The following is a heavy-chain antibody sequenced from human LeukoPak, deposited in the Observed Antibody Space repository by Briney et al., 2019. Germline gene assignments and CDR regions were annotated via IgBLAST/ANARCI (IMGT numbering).Heavy chain of an antibody. CDR1: HYSTCNSLY. D-gene: IGHD4-17*01. V-gene: IGHV4-38-2*02. J-gene: IGHJ6*03. CDR2: IYRSGRT. Sequence: SEPLSLTCSGSHYSTCNSLYWGWLRQPPGKGLEWIGSIYRSGRTFYNPSLKSRVTISLDTSKNQFSLKLSSVTAADTAVYFCARGTYGYYMDVWGKGTTVTVSS. CDR3: ARGTYGYYMDV.